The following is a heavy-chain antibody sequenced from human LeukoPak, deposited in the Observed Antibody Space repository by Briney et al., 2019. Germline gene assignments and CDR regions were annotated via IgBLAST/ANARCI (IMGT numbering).Heavy chain of an antibody. CDR1: GGSFSGYY. CDR2: INHSGST. J-gene: IGHJ5*02. Sequence: SETLSLTCAVYGGSFSGYYWSWIRQPPGKGLEWIGEINHSGSTNYNPSLKSRVTISVDKSKNQFSLKLSSVTAADTAVYYCASKIPMVRGVIITKNWFDPWGQGTLVTVSS. D-gene: IGHD3-10*01. CDR3: ASKIPMVRGVIITKNWFDP. V-gene: IGHV4-34*01.